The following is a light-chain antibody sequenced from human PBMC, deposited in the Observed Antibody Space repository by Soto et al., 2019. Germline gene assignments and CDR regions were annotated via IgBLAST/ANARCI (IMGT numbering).Light chain of an antibody. J-gene: IGLJ1*01. CDR1: NSDVGGHNY. Sequence: QSALTQPASVSGSPGQWITISCTGTNSDVGGHNYVSWYQQHPGKAPKLMIYEVINRPSGVSNRFSGSKSGNTASLTISGLQAEDEADYYCSAYTSTRTDVFGTGTKVTVL. CDR2: EVI. CDR3: SAYTSTRTDV. V-gene: IGLV2-14*03.